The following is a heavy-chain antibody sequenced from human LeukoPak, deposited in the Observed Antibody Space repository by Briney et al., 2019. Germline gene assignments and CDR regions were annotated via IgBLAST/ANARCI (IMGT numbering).Heavy chain of an antibody. CDR1: GFTFSSYG. D-gene: IGHD2-2*03. J-gene: IGHJ4*02. CDR3: ASRTLDGYFDY. CDR2: ISSSGSTI. Sequence: GGSLRLSCAASGFTFSSYGMSWVRQAPGEGLEWVSAISSSGSTIYYADSVKGRFTISRDNAKNSLYLQMNSLRAEDTAVYYCASRTLDGYFDYWGQGTLVTVSS. V-gene: IGHV3-21*04.